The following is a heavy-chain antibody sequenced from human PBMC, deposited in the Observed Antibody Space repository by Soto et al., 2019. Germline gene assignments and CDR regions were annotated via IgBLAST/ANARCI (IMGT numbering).Heavy chain of an antibody. J-gene: IGHJ4*02. V-gene: IGHV3-23*01. D-gene: IGHD1-26*01. CDR3: EKGAGDLGHDDSRWSSDY. CDR2: ISGIGDST. CDR1: GFTFSSYA. Sequence: EVQLLESGGGLVQPGGSLRLSCAASGFTFSSYAMSWVRQAPGKGLEWVSVISGIGDSTYYADSVKGRFTISRDNSEKMGFLQMNSRRAEATAVYCCEKGAGDLGHDDSRWSSDYWGQGALVAVSS.